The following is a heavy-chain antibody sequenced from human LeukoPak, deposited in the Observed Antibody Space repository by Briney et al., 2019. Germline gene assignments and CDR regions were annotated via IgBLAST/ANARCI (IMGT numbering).Heavy chain of an antibody. D-gene: IGHD6-19*01. Sequence: PSEALSLTCTVSGGSISSYYWSWIRQPPGKGLEWIGYIYNSGKIIYSPSLKSRVTIPLDTSKNQFPLKLSSVTAADTAVYYCARRTYSSGWDWGQGTLVTVSS. CDR2: IYNSGKI. J-gene: IGHJ4*02. CDR1: GGSISSYY. V-gene: IGHV4-59*08. CDR3: ARRTYSSGWD.